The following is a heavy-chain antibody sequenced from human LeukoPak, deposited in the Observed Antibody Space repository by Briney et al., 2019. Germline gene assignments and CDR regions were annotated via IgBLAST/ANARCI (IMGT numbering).Heavy chain of an antibody. CDR1: GYSISSGYY. J-gene: IGHJ4*02. V-gene: IGHV4-38-2*01. CDR3: ARGPQRRSGPTRFDY. D-gene: IGHD6-19*01. CDR2: INHSGST. Sequence: SETLSLTCAVSGYSISSGYYWGWIRQPPGMGLEWIGSINHSGSTNYNPSLKSRVTISVDTSKNQSSLKLSSVTAADTAVYYCARGPQRRSGPTRFDYWGQGTLVTVSS.